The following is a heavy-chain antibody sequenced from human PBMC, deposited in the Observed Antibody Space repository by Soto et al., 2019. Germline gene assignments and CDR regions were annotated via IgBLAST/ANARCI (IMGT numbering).Heavy chain of an antibody. Sequence: SGPTLVNPTQTLTLTCTFSGFSLSSSGMGVGWFRQAPGKAPEWLSLVYWNDDKRYSPSLKSRLTISKDTSTNQVVLTMTNMDSVDTGTYYCAHMYYYDGSGYYPTSDYWGQGTLVTVSS. CDR2: VYWNDDK. CDR3: AHMYYYDGSGYYPTSDY. J-gene: IGHJ4*02. V-gene: IGHV2-5*01. CDR1: GFSLSSSGMG. D-gene: IGHD3-22*01.